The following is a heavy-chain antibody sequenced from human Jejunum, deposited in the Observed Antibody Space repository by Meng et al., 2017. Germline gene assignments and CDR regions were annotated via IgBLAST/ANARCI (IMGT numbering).Heavy chain of an antibody. CDR3: ARVHSSGSYNGMDA. J-gene: IGHJ6*02. D-gene: IGHD6-19*01. V-gene: IGHV3-53*01. Sequence: GESLKISCAASGFTISNYYMNWVRQAPGKGLEWVSLLYIADSSIYSDSVKSRFTIARDNSKNTVYLQINSLRAEDTAVYYCARVHSSGSYNGMDAWGQGTTVTVSS. CDR2: LYIADSS. CDR1: GFTISNYY.